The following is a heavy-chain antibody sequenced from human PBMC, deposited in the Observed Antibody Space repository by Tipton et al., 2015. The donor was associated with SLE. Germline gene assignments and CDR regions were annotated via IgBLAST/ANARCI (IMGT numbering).Heavy chain of an antibody. J-gene: IGHJ4*02. D-gene: IGHD5-12*01. Sequence: TLSLTCAVSGGPISGGGYSWSWIRQPPGNGLEWVGDIYHSGSTYYNPSLKSPGTISVGRSKNQFSLKLSSVTAADTAVYYCARDSGFDYKAFDYWGQGTLVTVSS. CDR3: ARDSGFDYKAFDY. V-gene: IGHV4-30-2*01. CDR1: GGPISGGGYS. CDR2: IYHSGST.